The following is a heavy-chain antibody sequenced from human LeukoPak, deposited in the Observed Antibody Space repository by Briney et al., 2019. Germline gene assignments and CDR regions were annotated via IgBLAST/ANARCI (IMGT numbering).Heavy chain of an antibody. J-gene: IGHJ5*02. D-gene: IGHD3-22*01. Sequence: GEPLKISCKGFGYSFTSYWISWVRQMPGKGLEWMGRIDLSDSYTNYNPSFQGHVTFSAANPITTSYRQWSSWKASDTAMYYCAGHFSLYYYDSSGYYNWFDPWGQGTLVTVSS. CDR3: AGHFSLYYYDSSGYYNWFDP. CDR1: GYSFTSYW. CDR2: IDLSDSYT. V-gene: IGHV5-10-1*01.